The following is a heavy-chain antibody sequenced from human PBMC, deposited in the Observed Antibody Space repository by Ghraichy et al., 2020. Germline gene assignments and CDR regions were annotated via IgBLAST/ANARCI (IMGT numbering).Heavy chain of an antibody. CDR2: IYYSGST. CDR1: GGSISSYY. V-gene: IGHV4-59*01. CDR3: ARWLTIFGVVMKNAFDI. J-gene: IGHJ3*02. D-gene: IGHD3-3*01. Sequence: SETLSLTCTVSGGSISSYYWSWIRQPPGKGLEWIGYIYYSGSTNYNPSLKSRVTISVDTSKNQFSLKLSSVTAADTAVYYCARWLTIFGVVMKNAFDIWGQGTMVTVSS.